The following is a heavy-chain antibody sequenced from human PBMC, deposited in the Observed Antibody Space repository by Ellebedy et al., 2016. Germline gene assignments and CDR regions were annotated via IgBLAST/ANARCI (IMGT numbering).Heavy chain of an antibody. CDR3: VRDISRQQNL. Sequence: ASVKVSCXTSTSTFTTYYLHWVRQAPGQGLQWMGVIDPNGGGTNCAKNFQGRVNITTDTSTSTVYLELSSLQSDDTAAYYCVRDISRQQNLWGQGTLVTVSS. D-gene: IGHD6-13*01. CDR1: TSTFTTYY. CDR2: IDPNGGGT. V-gene: IGHV1-46*03. J-gene: IGHJ4*02.